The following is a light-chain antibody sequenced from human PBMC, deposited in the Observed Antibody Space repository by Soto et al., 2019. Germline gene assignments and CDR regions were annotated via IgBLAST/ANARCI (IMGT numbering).Light chain of an antibody. CDR2: DAS. CDR3: QQRSNWPPIT. CDR1: QSVSSY. J-gene: IGKJ5*01. Sequence: EIVLTRSASALSLSPGERATLSWGASQSVSSYLAWYQQKPGQAPRLLIYDASNRATGIPARFSGSGSGTDFTPTISSLEPEDFAVYYCQQRSNWPPITFGQGTRLEIK. V-gene: IGKV3-11*01.